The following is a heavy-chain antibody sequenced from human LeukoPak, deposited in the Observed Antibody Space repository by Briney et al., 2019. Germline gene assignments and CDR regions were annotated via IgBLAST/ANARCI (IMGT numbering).Heavy chain of an antibody. Sequence: GGSLRLSCAASGFTFSSYAMSWVRQAPGKGLEWVSAISGSGGSTYYADSVKGRFTISGDNSKNTLYLQMNSLRAEGTAVYYCAKAGSSSRSHYFDYWGQGTLVTVSS. CDR3: AKAGSSSRSHYFDY. J-gene: IGHJ4*02. V-gene: IGHV3-23*01. CDR1: GFTFSSYA. CDR2: ISGSGGST. D-gene: IGHD6-13*01.